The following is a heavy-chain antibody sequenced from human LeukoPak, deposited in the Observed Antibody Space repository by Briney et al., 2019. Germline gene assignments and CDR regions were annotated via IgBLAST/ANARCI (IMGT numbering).Heavy chain of an antibody. CDR1: GYTFTTYG. Sequence: ASVKASCKASGYTFTTYGIIWVRQAPGQGLEWMGWISAYNGNTNYAQKLQGRVTMTTDTSTSTAYMELRSLRSDDTAVYYCARGWLQPYWYFDLWGRGTLVAVSS. J-gene: IGHJ2*01. CDR2: ISAYNGNT. V-gene: IGHV1-18*01. CDR3: ARGWLQPYWYFDL. D-gene: IGHD5-24*01.